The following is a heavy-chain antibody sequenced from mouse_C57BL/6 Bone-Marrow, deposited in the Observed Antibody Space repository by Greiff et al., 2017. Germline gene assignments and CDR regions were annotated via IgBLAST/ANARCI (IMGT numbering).Heavy chain of an antibody. CDR1: GFTFSSYT. CDR3: ARLGSTMVTTGFAY. J-gene: IGHJ3*01. V-gene: IGHV5-9*01. Sequence: EVMLVESGGGLVKPGGSLKLSCAASGFTFSSYTMSWVRQTPEKRLEWVATISGGGGNTYYPDSVKGRFTISRDNAKNTLYLQMSSLRSEDTALYYSARLGSTMVTTGFAYWGQGTLVTVSA. D-gene: IGHD2-2*01. CDR2: ISGGGGNT.